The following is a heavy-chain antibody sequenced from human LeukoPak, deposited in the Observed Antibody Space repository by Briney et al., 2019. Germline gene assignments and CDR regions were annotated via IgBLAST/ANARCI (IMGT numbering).Heavy chain of an antibody. V-gene: IGHV3-15*01. Sequence: GGSLRLSCAASGFTFSNAWMSWVRQAPGKGLEWVGRIKSKTDGGTTDYAAPVKGRFTISRDDSKNTLYLQMNSLKTEDTAVYYCGQASYYYYYSMDVWGQGTTVTVSS. CDR1: GFTFSNAW. CDR3: GQASYYYYYSMDV. J-gene: IGHJ6*02. CDR2: IKSKTDGGTT.